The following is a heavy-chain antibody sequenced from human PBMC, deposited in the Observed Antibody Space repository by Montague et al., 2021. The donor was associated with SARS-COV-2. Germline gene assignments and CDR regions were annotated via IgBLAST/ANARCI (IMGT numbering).Heavy chain of an antibody. CDR3: AREGGITIFGVVIGSPYYYYMDV. J-gene: IGHJ6*03. CDR1: GGSISSYY. CDR2: IYTSGST. Sequence: SETLSLTCTVSGGSISSYYWSWIRQPAGKGLELIGRIYTSGSTNYNPSLTSRGTMSVDTSKNQFSLKLSSVTAADTAVYYCAREGGITIFGVVIGSPYYYYMDVWGKGTTVTVSS. V-gene: IGHV4-4*07. D-gene: IGHD3-3*01.